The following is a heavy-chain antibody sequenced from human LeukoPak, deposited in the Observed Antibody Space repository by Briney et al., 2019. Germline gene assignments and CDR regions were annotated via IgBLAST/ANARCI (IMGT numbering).Heavy chain of an antibody. CDR1: GFTFSRSS. D-gene: IGHD3-22*01. J-gene: IGHJ3*02. CDR2: ITTSSSYI. CDR3: ARAPPTYDSSGYYSPDAFDI. Sequence: GGSLRLSCAASGFTFSRSSMNWVRQAPGKGLEWVSSITTSSSYIYYTDSVKGRFTISRDNAKNSLYLQMNSLRAEDTAVYYCARAPPTYDSSGYYSPDAFDIWGQGTMVTVSS. V-gene: IGHV3-21*01.